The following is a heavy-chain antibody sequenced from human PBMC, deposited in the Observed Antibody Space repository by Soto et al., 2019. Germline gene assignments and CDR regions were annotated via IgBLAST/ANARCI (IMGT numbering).Heavy chain of an antibody. CDR3: ARGDSRITMVRGVPTTPSAMEV. J-gene: IGHJ6*02. CDR1: GGTFSSYA. Sequence: SVKVSCKASGGTFSSYAISCVRQAPGQGLEWMGGIIPIFGTANYAQKFQGRVTITADESTSTAYMELSSLRSEDTAVYYCARGDSRITMVRGVPTTPSAMEVWGQGTMVTVSS. D-gene: IGHD3-10*01. V-gene: IGHV1-69*13. CDR2: IIPIFGTA.